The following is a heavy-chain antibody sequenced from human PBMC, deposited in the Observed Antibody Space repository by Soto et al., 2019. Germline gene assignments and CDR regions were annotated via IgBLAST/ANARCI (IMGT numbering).Heavy chain of an antibody. D-gene: IGHD4-17*01. CDR3: AKDTSRGYGDYLDYFDY. V-gene: IGHV3-7*03. CDR2: IKEDGSEK. J-gene: IGHJ4*02. Sequence: GGSLRLSCAASGFTFSTSWMNWVRQAPGKGLEWVAGIKEDGSEKYYVDSVKGRFTISRDNAKNSLYLQMHSLRAEDTAIYYCAKDTSRGYGDYLDYFDYWGQGTLVTVS. CDR1: GFTFSTSW.